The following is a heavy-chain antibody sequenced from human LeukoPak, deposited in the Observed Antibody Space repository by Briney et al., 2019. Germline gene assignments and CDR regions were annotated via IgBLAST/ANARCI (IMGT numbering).Heavy chain of an antibody. D-gene: IGHD1-26*01. CDR1: GFTFSSYE. CDR3: AKDSARATPYYFDY. J-gene: IGHJ4*02. CDR2: ISSSGSSI. V-gene: IGHV3-48*03. Sequence: PGGSLRLSCAASGFTFSSYEMNWVRQAPGKGLEWVSYISSSGSSIYYADSVKGRFTISRDNARNSLYLQMNSLRAEDTAVYYCAKDSARATPYYFDYWGQGTLVTVSS.